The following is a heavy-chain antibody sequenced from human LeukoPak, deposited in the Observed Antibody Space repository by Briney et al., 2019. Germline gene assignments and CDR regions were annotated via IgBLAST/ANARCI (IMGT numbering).Heavy chain of an antibody. V-gene: IGHV1-69*13. CDR2: VIPLFGTA. CDR1: GGTFSSYA. Sequence: ASVKVSCKASGGTFSSYAITWVRQAPGQGPEWMGGVIPLFGTADYSQKFQGRVTITADESTSTAYMELSSLRSEDTAVYYCATDYLADNIYGGNSGLDYWGQGTLVTVSS. D-gene: IGHD4-23*01. J-gene: IGHJ4*02. CDR3: ATDYLADNIYGGNSGLDY.